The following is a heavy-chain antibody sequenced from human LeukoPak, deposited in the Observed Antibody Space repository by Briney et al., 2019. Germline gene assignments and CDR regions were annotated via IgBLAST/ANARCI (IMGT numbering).Heavy chain of an antibody. CDR3: AKGSVAIPQFFKS. CDR2: ISGSGGST. J-gene: IGHJ4*02. D-gene: IGHD2-21*01. V-gene: IGHV3-23*01. CDR1: GFTFSSYA. Sequence: GGSLRLSCAASGFTFSSYAMSWVRQAPGKGLEWVSAISGSGGSTYYADSVKGRFTISRDNSKNTLYLQMNSLRAEDTAVYFCAKGSVAIPQFFKSWGRGILVTVSS.